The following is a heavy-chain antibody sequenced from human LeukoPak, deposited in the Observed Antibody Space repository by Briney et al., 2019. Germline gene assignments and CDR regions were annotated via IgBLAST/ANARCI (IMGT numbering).Heavy chain of an antibody. Sequence: SETLSLTCAVYGGSFSGYYWSWIRQPPGKGLEWIGEINHSGSTNYNPSLKSRVTVSVDTSKNQFSLKLSSVTAADTAVYYCASFTVTRVIDYWGQGTLVTVSS. D-gene: IGHD4-17*01. J-gene: IGHJ4*02. CDR2: INHSGST. CDR3: ASFTVTRVIDY. V-gene: IGHV4-34*01. CDR1: GGSFSGYY.